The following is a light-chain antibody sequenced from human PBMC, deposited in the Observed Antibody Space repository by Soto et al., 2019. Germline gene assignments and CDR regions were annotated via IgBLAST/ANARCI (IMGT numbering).Light chain of an antibody. Sequence: QSALTQPASVSGSPGQSMTISCTGTSSDVGAYNFVSWHQQHPGKAPKLMIYNVYDRPSGISYRFSGSKSGNTASLTISGLQGEDEADYYCSAYTVSRTYVFGTGTKVTV. J-gene: IGLJ1*01. CDR1: SSDVGAYNF. V-gene: IGLV2-14*03. CDR3: SAYTVSRTYV. CDR2: NVY.